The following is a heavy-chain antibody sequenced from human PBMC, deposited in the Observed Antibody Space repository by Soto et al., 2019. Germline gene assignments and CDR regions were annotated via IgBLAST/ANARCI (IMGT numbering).Heavy chain of an antibody. CDR3: ARDRRVSNSCSTGDSSFYGLDV. J-gene: IGHJ6*02. CDR2: IFYSGTT. Sequence: SETLSLTRTVSGGSITSGDYYWNWIRQSPGKGLEWIGHIFYSGTTDYNPSLKSRAAISLDTAKNQVSMELSSVTAADTAVYYCARDRRVSNSCSTGDSSFYGLDVSGQGSTVTVSS. V-gene: IGHV4-30-4*01. D-gene: IGHD2-2*01. CDR1: GGSITSGDYY.